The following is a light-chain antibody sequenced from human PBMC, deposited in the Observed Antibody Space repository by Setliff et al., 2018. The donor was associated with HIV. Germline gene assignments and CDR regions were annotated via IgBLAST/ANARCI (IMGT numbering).Light chain of an antibody. J-gene: IGLJ1*01. CDR2: EIN. CDR1: GRDLGNFIF. V-gene: IGLV2-14*01. CDR3: GSCTSTSPCA. Sequence: QSALPQPASVSASPGQSVSISCTGSGRDLGNFIFVSWYQQYPGDAPQLIIYEINNRPSGVSSRFSGSKSGNTASLTISDLQAQDEADYYCGSCTSTSPCAFGTGTKVTVL.